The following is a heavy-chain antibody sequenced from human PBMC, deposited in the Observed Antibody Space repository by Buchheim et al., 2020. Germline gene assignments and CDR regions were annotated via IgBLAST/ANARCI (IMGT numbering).Heavy chain of an antibody. J-gene: IGHJ6*02. CDR3: ARDGRGYQLLSSYDGMDV. CDR2: IYYSGST. D-gene: IGHD2-2*01. V-gene: IGHV4-30-4*01. Sequence: QVQLQESGPGLVKPSQTLSLTCTVSGGSISSGDYYWSWIRQPPGKGLEWIGYIYYSGSTYYNPSLKSRVTISVDTSKNQFSLKLSSVTAADTAVYDCARDGRGYQLLSSYDGMDVWGQGTT. CDR1: GGSISSGDYY.